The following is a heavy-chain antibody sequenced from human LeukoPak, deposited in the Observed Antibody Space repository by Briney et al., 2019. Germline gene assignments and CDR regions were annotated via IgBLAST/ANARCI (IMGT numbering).Heavy chain of an antibody. J-gene: IGHJ4*02. CDR3: ARVRYSGYDLFDY. CDR2: INPSGGST. Sequence: ASVKVSCKASGYTFTSYYMHGLGQAPGQEREGMGRINPSGGSTRYAQKFRGRVTMTRDMYTSTVYMEVRSLRSEDTAVYYCARVRYSGYDLFDYWGQGTLVTVSS. CDR1: GYTFTSYY. V-gene: IGHV1-46*01. D-gene: IGHD5-12*01.